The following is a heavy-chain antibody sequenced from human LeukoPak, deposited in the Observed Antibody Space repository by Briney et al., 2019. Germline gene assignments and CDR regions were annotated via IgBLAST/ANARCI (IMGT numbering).Heavy chain of an antibody. CDR2: IIPIFGTA. V-gene: IGHV1-69*13. D-gene: IGHD2-2*01. CDR3: AMSCTSRFLWWFDP. J-gene: IGHJ5*02. CDR1: GGTFRSYA. Sequence: REASVKVSCKASGGTFRSYAISWVRQAPGQGLEWMGGIIPIFGTANYAQEFQGRVTITADESTSTAYMELSSLRSEDTAVYYCAMSCTSRFLWWFDPWGQGTLVTVSS.